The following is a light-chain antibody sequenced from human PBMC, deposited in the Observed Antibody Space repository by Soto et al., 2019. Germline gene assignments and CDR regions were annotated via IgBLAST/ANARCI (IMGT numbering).Light chain of an antibody. CDR2: DAS. J-gene: IGKJ2*01. CDR1: QSVSSY. V-gene: IGKV3-11*01. Sequence: EIVLTQSQATVSLSPGERATLSCRASQSVSSYLAWYQQKPGQAPRLLIYDASHRATGIPARFSRSGSGTDSALTISSLEPEDFAVYYCQQRSNWPRYTFGQGTKLEIK. CDR3: QQRSNWPRYT.